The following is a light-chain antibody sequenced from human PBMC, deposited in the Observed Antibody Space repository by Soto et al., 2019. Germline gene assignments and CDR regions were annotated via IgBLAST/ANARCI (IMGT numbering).Light chain of an antibody. Sequence: MTQSPSSLSASIGDRVTITCQASQNITNYLDWYVQKPGQSPQLLIYFGSNRAPGVPDRFSGSGSGTDFTLKINRVEAEDVGTYYCMQALQSLTFGQGTRLEIK. CDR2: FGS. CDR1: QNITNY. V-gene: IGKV2-28*01. CDR3: MQALQSLT. J-gene: IGKJ5*01.